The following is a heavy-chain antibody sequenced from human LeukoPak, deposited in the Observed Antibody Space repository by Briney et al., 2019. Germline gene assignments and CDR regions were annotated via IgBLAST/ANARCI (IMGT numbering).Heavy chain of an antibody. CDR2: IIPIFGTA. V-gene: IGHV1-69*13. CDR3: ARVLKGAAVAGPFDY. D-gene: IGHD6-13*01. CDR1: GGTFSSYA. J-gene: IGHJ4*02. Sequence: SVKVSCKASGGTFSSYAISWVRQAPGQGLEWMGGIIPIFGTANYAQKFQGRVTITADESTSTAYMELSSLRSEDTAVYYCARVLKGAAVAGPFDYWGQGTLVTVSS.